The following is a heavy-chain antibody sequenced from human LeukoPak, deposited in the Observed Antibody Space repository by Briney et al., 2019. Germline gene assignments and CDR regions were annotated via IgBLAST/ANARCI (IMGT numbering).Heavy chain of an antibody. D-gene: IGHD5-18*01. V-gene: IGHV3-23*01. CDR3: AKQGPPYSYAGPIDG. CDR1: GSTFSSYA. J-gene: IGHJ4*02. Sequence: GGSLRLSCAASGSTFSSYAMSWVRQAPGKGLEWASAISGSGGSTYYADSVKGRFTISRDNSKNTLYLQMSSLRAEDTAVFCCAKQGPPYSYAGPIDGGGQGTLV. CDR2: ISGSGGST.